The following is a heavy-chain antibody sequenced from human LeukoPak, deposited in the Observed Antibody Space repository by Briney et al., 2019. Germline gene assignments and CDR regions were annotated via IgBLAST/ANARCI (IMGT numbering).Heavy chain of an antibody. Sequence: ASVKVSCKASGYTFISYGISWVRQAPGQGLEWMGWISAYNGNTNYAQKLQGRVTMTTDTSTSTAYMELRSLRSDDTAVYYCARVITIFGVVIPRFDPWGQGTLVTVSS. D-gene: IGHD3-3*01. CDR3: ARVITIFGVVIPRFDP. V-gene: IGHV1-18*01. CDR1: GYTFISYG. J-gene: IGHJ5*02. CDR2: ISAYNGNT.